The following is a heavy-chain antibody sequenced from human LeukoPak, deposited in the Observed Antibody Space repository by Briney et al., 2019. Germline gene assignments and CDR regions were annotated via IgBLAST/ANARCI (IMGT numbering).Heavy chain of an antibody. V-gene: IGHV3-23*01. CDR2: ISGSGGST. CDR1: GFTFSSYG. Sequence: GGSLRLSCAASGFTFSSYGMHWVRQAPGKGLEWVSAISGSGGSTYYADSVKGRFTISRDNSKNTLYLQMNSLRAEDTAVYYCAKLKSVAGTRYFDYWGQGTLVTVSS. D-gene: IGHD6-19*01. J-gene: IGHJ4*02. CDR3: AKLKSVAGTRYFDY.